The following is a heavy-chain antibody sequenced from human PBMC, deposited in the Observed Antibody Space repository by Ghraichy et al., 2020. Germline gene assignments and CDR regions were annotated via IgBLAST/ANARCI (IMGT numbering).Heavy chain of an antibody. D-gene: IGHD7-27*01. J-gene: IGHJ4*02. V-gene: IGHV3-23*01. Sequence: GGSLRLSFAASGFTFNNYVLSWVRQAPGKGLEWVSAISGGGSSTYYADSVKGRFTISTDNSKNTLYLQMNSLRAEDTAVYYCAKDGTGTNWGDFDYWGQGTLVTVSS. CDR2: ISGGGSST. CDR1: GFTFNNYV. CDR3: AKDGTGTNWGDFDY.